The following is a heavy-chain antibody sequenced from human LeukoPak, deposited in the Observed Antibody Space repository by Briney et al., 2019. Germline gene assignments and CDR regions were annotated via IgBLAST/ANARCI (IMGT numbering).Heavy chain of an antibody. J-gene: IGHJ4*02. Sequence: PGGSLRLSCAASGFAFSSYAMHWVRQAPGKGLVWVSRINTDGSSTSYADSVKGRFTISRDNAKNTLYLQMNSLRAEDTAVYYCARVMGSGQQLVQGVDYWGQGTLVTVSS. D-gene: IGHD6-13*01. V-gene: IGHV3-74*01. CDR3: ARVMGSGQQLVQGVDY. CDR2: INTDGSST. CDR1: GFAFSSYA.